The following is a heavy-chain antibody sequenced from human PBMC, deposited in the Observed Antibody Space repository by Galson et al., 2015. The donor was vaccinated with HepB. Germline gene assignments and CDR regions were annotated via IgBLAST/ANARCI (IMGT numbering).Heavy chain of an antibody. CDR2: IDWDDEK. V-gene: IGHV2-70*01. CDR3: ARTLTTRYCSSTSCYSAEFDY. CDR1: GFSLSTSGMC. D-gene: IGHD2-2*01. Sequence: PALVKPTQTLTLTCTFSGFSLSTSGMCVSWIRQPPGKALEWLALIDWDDEKYYSTSLKTRLTISKDTSKNQVVLTMTNMDPVDTATYYCARTLTTRYCSSTSCYSAEFDYWGQGTLVTVSS. J-gene: IGHJ4*02.